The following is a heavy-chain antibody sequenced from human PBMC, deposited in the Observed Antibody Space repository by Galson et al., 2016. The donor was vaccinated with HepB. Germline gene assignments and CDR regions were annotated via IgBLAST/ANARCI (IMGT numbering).Heavy chain of an antibody. CDR3: VTRDNIGRYPY. CDR2: INDRGSGT. J-gene: IGHJ4*02. D-gene: IGHD6-19*01. V-gene: IGHV3-64D*06. CDR1: GFSFSTSS. Sequence: SLRLSCAASGFSFSTSSMHWVRQAPRKGLQYVSAINDRGSGTYYADSVKGRFIISRDNSRNILYLHMTSLTIEDTAVYYCVTRDNIGRYPYWGQGTLVTVSP.